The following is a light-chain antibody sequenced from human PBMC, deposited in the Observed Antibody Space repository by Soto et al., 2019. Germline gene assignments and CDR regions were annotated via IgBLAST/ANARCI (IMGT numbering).Light chain of an antibody. J-gene: IGLJ1*01. CDR3: SSFTTSYFYV. V-gene: IGLV2-14*01. CDR2: GVT. CDR1: GSDIGAYNY. Sequence: QSALTQPASVSGSPGQSITISCTGSGSDIGAYNYVSWYQQHPGKAPKLLIHGVTRRPSGVSSRFSASKSAYTASLTISGRQAEAEANYYCSSFTTSYFYVFGHGTKVT.